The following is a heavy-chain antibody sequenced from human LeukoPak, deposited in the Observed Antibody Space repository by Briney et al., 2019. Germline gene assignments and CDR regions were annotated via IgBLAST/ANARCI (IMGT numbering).Heavy chain of an antibody. CDR3: AKVPSSTSRYSDY. Sequence: PGGSLRLSCAASGFTFSTYGMHWVRQAPGKGLEWVAFIRYDGNNKYYADSVKGRFTISRDNSKNTLYLQMNSLRAEDTAVYYCAKVPSSTSRYSDYWGQGTLVTVSS. D-gene: IGHD2-2*01. V-gene: IGHV3-30*02. CDR2: IRYDGNNK. J-gene: IGHJ4*02. CDR1: GFTFSTYG.